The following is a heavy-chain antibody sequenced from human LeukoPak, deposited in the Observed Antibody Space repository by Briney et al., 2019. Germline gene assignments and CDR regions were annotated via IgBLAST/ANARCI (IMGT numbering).Heavy chain of an antibody. CDR2: IYSGGST. CDR1: GFTFSSYA. V-gene: IGHV3-53*01. Sequence: GGSLRLSCAASGFTFSSYAMSWVRQAPGKGLEWVSVIYSGGSTKYADSVKGRLTISRDISKNTLYLQMNNLRAEDTAVYYCASFYYNSWYGAFDIWGQGTVVTVSS. D-gene: IGHD3-10*01. J-gene: IGHJ3*02. CDR3: ASFYYNSWYGAFDI.